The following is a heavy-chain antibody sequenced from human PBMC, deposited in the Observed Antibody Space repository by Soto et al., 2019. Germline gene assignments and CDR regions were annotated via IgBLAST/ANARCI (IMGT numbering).Heavy chain of an antibody. V-gene: IGHV3-30-3*01. CDR2: ISNDGSKK. D-gene: IGHD6-6*01. CDR1: GFTFSTYA. CDR3: ARAGDSSSSPYYYGMDV. J-gene: IGHJ6*02. Sequence: GGSLRLSCAASGFTFSTYALHWVRQAPGKGLEWVTLISNDGSKKYYADSVKGRFIISRDNSKNTLYMQMNSLRSDDTAVYYCARAGDSSSSPYYYGMDVWGQGTTVTVSS.